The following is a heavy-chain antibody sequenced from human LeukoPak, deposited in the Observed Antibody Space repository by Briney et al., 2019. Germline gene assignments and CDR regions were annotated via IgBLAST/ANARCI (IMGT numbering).Heavy chain of an antibody. D-gene: IGHD2-21*01. Sequence: GGPLSPSCQPPGSISISYAMTWFAQPPGKGLEWVSYISRTNSIYYSDSVRGRFTISRDNAKNSLYLQMNSLRDEDTAVYYCARDHDWGFDYWGQGILVAVSS. V-gene: IGHV3-48*02. CDR2: ISRTNSI. CDR3: ARDHDWGFDY. CDR1: GSISISYA. J-gene: IGHJ4*02.